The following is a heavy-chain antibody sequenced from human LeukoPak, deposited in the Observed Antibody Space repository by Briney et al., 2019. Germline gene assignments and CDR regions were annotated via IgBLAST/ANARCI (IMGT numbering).Heavy chain of an antibody. Sequence: GGSLRLSCAASGCTFSNAWMSWVRQAPGKGLEWVGRIKSKTDGGTTDYAAPVKGRFTISRDDSKNTVYLQMNSLKTEDTAVYHCTTVPTPYYYDGSGYYYFIYWGQGTLVTVSS. V-gene: IGHV3-15*01. J-gene: IGHJ4*02. D-gene: IGHD3-22*01. CDR2: IKSKTDGGTT. CDR1: GCTFSNAW. CDR3: TTVPTPYYYDGSGYYYFIY.